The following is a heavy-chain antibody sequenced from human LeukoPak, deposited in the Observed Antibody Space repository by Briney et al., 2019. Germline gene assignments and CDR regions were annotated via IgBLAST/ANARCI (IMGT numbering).Heavy chain of an antibody. D-gene: IGHD3-22*01. V-gene: IGHV3-23*01. CDR1: GFTFSTCA. CDR3: ATDREGDPSAYYLV. Sequence: GGFLRLSCAASGFTFSTCAMSWVRQAPGKGLEWVSGISGTTSGTYYADSVKGRFTISRDNSKNTLFLQMNSLRAEDSAVYYCATDREGDPSAYYLVGGQGTLITVSS. J-gene: IGHJ4*02. CDR2: ISGTTSGT.